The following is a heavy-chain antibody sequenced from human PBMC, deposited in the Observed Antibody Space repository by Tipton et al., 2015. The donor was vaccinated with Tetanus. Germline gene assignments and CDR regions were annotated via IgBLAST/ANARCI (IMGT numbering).Heavy chain of an antibody. V-gene: IGHV4-39*01. J-gene: IGHJ3*01. CDR3: ARPSTTVTPRAFDV. D-gene: IGHD4-17*01. CDR1: GASMSSSSYY. CDR2: IYYSGSS. Sequence: TLSLTCNVSGASMSSSSYYWDWIRQPPGKGLEWIGSIYYSGSSYYNPSLESRVTISLDTSKNRFSLKLTSVTAADAAVYYCARPSTTVTPRAFDVWGQETMVIVSS.